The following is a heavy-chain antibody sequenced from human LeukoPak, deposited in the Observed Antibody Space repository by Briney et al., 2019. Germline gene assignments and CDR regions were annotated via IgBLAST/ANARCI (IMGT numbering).Heavy chain of an antibody. CDR3: ARTSPSYGGYVLNDRAFDI. CDR1: GGTFSSYA. D-gene: IGHD4-17*01. V-gene: IGHV1-69*04. Sequence: ASVKVSCKASGGTFSSYAISWVRQAPGQGLEWMGRIIPILGIANYAQKFQGRVTITADKSTSTAYMELSSLRSEDTAVYYCARTSPSYGGYVLNDRAFDIWGQGTMVTVSS. CDR2: IIPILGIA. J-gene: IGHJ3*02.